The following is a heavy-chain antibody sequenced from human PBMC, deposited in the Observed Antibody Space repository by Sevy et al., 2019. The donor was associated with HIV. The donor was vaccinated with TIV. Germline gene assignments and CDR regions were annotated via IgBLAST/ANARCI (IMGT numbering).Heavy chain of an antibody. CDR1: GFSVSNAY. Sequence: GGSLRLSCVGSGFSVSNAYLSWVRQPPGKGLEWVSVIYSGGNTYYADSVKGRFTISRDNSKNTRYLQMNSLRAEDTAVYYCARSWGFWDDWGQGSLVTVSS. CDR2: IYSGGNT. CDR3: ARSWGFWDD. D-gene: IGHD7-27*01. J-gene: IGHJ4*02. V-gene: IGHV3-53*01.